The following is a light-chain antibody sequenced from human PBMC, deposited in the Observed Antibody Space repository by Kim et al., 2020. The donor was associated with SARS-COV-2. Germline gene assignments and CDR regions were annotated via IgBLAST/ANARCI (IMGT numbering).Light chain of an antibody. CDR1: SSDVGYYDS. CDR2: DGR. CDR3: SSHTTSSTYV. V-gene: IGLV2-14*04. J-gene: IGLJ1*01. Sequence: GQSITISCTGPSSDVGYYDSVSWYQQHPGKAPKLFMYDGRERASGVSNRFSGSQSGNTASLTISGLRTDDEADYYCSSHTTSSTYVFGSGTQLTVL.